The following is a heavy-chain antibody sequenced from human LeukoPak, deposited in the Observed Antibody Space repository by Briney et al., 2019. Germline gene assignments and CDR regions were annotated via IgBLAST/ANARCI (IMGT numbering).Heavy chain of an antibody. D-gene: IGHD3-3*01. J-gene: IGHJ5*02. Sequence: ASVNVSCKASGGTFSSYAISWVRQAPGQGLEWMGGIIPIFGTANYAQKFQGRVTITADESTSTAYMELSSLRSEDTAVYHCARDFSRNDFWSGSNWFDPWGQGTLVTVSS. CDR1: GGTFSSYA. V-gene: IGHV1-69*13. CDR3: ARDFSRNDFWSGSNWFDP. CDR2: IIPIFGTA.